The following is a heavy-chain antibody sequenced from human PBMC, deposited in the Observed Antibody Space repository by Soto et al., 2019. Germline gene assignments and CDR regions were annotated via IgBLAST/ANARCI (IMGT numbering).Heavy chain of an antibody. CDR3: ASLIGVDTLRDY. V-gene: IGHV1-46*01. J-gene: IGHJ4*02. D-gene: IGHD3-3*01. Sequence: ASVKVSCKASGYSFTSYFMHWVRQAPGQGPEWMGIIDPDGGSTSYAQKFQGRVTMTTDTSTSTVYVELSSLRSEDTAVYYCASLIGVDTLRDYWGQGTLVTVSS. CDR1: GYSFTSYF. CDR2: IDPDGGST.